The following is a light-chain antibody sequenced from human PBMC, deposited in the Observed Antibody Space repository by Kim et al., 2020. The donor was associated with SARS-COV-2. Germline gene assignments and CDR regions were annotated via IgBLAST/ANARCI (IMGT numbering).Light chain of an antibody. J-gene: IGLJ3*02. CDR1: SSDVGAYNY. Sequence: GQSITISCTGTSSDVGAYNYVSWYQQHPGKAPKLMISDVSKRPSGVSIRFSGSKSGNTASLTISGLQAEDEADYYCSSYTSSSTLVFGGGTQLTVL. CDR3: SSYTSSSTLV. CDR2: DVS. V-gene: IGLV2-14*04.